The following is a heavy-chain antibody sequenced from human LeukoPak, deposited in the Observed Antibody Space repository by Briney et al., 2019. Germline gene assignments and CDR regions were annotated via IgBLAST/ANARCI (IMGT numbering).Heavy chain of an antibody. D-gene: IGHD5-24*01. V-gene: IGHV1-2*02. CDR2: INPDSGGT. J-gene: IGHJ3*01. Sequence: ASVNVSCKASGYTFTAYYMHWVRQAPGQGLEWMGWINPDSGGTSSPQKFQGRVTMTRDTSISTAYMELRRLTSDDTAVYYCARDLGDGYNSYAFDVWGQGTMVTVSS. CDR1: GYTFTAYY. CDR3: ARDLGDGYNSYAFDV.